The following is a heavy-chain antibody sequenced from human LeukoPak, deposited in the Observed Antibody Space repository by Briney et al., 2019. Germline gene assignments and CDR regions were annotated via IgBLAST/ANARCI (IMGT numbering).Heavy chain of an antibody. CDR2: IYYSGTT. J-gene: IGHJ2*01. CDR1: GGSFSGYH. Sequence: SETLSLTCAVYGGSFSGYHWSWIRQPPGKGLEWIGSIYYSGTTFDNPSLKSRVTISIDKSRNQLSLKLSSVIAADTAVYYCASNQWPKWYFDLWGRGTLVTVSS. CDR3: ASNQWPKWYFDL. D-gene: IGHD6-19*01. V-gene: IGHV4-34*01.